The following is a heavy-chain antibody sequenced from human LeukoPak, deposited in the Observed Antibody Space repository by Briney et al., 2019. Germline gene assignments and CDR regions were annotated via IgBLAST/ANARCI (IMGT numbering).Heavy chain of an antibody. J-gene: IGHJ5*02. Sequence: SETLSLTCTVSGGSISSSSYYWGWIRQPPGKGLEWIGSIYYSGSTYYNPSLKSRVTISVDTSKNQFSLKLSSVTAADTAVYYCARHVGIAAAGTTPTGGCSDPWGQGTLVTVSS. CDR1: GGSISSSSYY. V-gene: IGHV4-39*01. D-gene: IGHD6-13*01. CDR2: IYYSGST. CDR3: ARHVGIAAAGTTPTGGCSDP.